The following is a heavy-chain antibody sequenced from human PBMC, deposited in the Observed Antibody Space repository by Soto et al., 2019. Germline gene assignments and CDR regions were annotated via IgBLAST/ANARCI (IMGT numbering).Heavy chain of an antibody. V-gene: IGHV1-69*01. CDR2: IIPIFGTA. Sequence: QVQLVQSGAEVKKPGSSVKVSCKASGGTFSSYAISWVRQAPGQGLEWMGGIIPIFGTANYAQKFQGRVTITADESTSAAYMELSSLRSEDTAVDYCARDRYYDSSGYRSSPFDYWGQGTLVTVSS. J-gene: IGHJ4*02. D-gene: IGHD3-22*01. CDR3: ARDRYYDSSGYRSSPFDY. CDR1: GGTFSSYA.